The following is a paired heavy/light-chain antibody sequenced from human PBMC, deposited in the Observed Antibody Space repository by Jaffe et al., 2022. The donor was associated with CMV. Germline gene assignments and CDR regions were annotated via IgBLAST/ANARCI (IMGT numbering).Heavy chain of an antibody. D-gene: IGHD5-18*01. CDR3: AKGALRADTYYYYYMDV. Sequence: EVQLVESGGVVVQPGGSLRLSCAASGFTFDDYTMHWVRQAPGKGLEWVSLISWDGGSTYYADSVKGRFTISRDNSKNSLYLQMNSLRTEDTALYYCAKGALRADTYYYYYMDVWGKGTTVTVSS. CDR2: ISWDGGST. V-gene: IGHV3-43*01. CDR1: GFTFDDYT. J-gene: IGHJ6*03.
Light chain of an antibody. V-gene: IGLV2-11*01. CDR3: CSYAGSYTDVV. CDR2: DVS. Sequence: QSALTQPRSVSGSPGQSVTISCTGTSSDVGGYNYVSWYQQHPGKAPKLMIYDVSKRPSGVPDRFSGSKSGNTASLTISGLQAEDEADYYCCSYAGSYTDVVFGGGTKLTVL. J-gene: IGLJ2*01. CDR1: SSDVGGYNY.